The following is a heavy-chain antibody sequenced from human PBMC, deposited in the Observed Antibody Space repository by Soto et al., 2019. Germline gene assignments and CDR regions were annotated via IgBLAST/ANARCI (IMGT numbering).Heavy chain of an antibody. CDR1: GGSMSSSDYY. Sequence: PSETLSLTWAVAGGSMSSSDYYWGWNRQPPGKGLEWIGSIYYSGSTYYNPSLQSRVAISVDTSKNQFSLKLKSVTAADTAIYYCARRTVNIRTFYSGLKTHCFDYWGQGAPVTVSS. V-gene: IGHV4-39*01. CDR3: ARRTVNIRTFYSGLKTHCFDY. CDR2: IYYSGST. D-gene: IGHD6-19*01. J-gene: IGHJ4*02.